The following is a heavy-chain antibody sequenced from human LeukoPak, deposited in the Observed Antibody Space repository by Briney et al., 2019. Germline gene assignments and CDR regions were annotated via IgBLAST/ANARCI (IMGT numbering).Heavy chain of an antibody. J-gene: IGHJ4*02. D-gene: IGHD2-21*02. Sequence: PSETLSLTCAVYGGSFSGYYWSWIRQPPGKGLEWIGEINHSGSTNYNPSLKSRVTISVDTSKNQFSLKLSSVTAADTAVYYCAGGETANFDYWGQGTLVTVSS. V-gene: IGHV4-34*01. CDR1: GGSFSGYY. CDR3: AGGETANFDY. CDR2: INHSGST.